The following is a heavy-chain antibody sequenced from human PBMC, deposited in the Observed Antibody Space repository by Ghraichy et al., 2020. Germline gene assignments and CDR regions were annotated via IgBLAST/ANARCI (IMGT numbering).Heavy chain of an antibody. V-gene: IGHV3-66*01. D-gene: IGHD3-16*01. Sequence: LSLTCAASGFTVSTNYMNWVRQAPGKGLEWVSVIYSGGTTKYADSVKGRFTISRDNLKNTLSLQMNSLRVEDTAVYYCARDMRVYGMDVWGQGTTVTVSS. J-gene: IGHJ6*02. CDR2: IYSGGTT. CDR1: GFTVSTNY. CDR3: ARDMRVYGMDV.